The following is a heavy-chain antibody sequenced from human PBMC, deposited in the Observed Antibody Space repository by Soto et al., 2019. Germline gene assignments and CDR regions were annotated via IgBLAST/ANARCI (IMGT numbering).Heavy chain of an antibody. J-gene: IGHJ4*02. CDR1: GFTFSGSA. CDR2: IRSKANSYAT. CDR3: TSFRYCSSTSCYYLGY. Sequence: GGSLRLSCAASGFTFSGSAMHWVRQASGKGLEWVGRIRSKANSYATAYAASVKGRFTISRDDSKNTAYLQMNSLKTEDTAVYYCTSFRYCSSTSCYYLGYWGQGTLVTVSS. V-gene: IGHV3-73*01. D-gene: IGHD2-2*01.